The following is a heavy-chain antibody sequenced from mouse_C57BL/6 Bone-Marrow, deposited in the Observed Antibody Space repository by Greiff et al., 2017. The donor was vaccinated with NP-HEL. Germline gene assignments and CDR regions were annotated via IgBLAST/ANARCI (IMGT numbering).Heavy chain of an antibody. J-gene: IGHJ1*03. CDR3: ARSVYCWYFDV. D-gene: IGHD1-1*01. Sequence: ESGPGLVKPSQSLSLPCSVTGYSITSGYYWNWIRQFPGNKLEWMGYISYDGSNNYNPSLKNRISITRDTSKNQFFLKLNSVTTEDTATYYCARSVYCWYFDVWGTGTTVTVSS. CDR2: ISYDGSN. V-gene: IGHV3-6*01. CDR1: GYSITSGYY.